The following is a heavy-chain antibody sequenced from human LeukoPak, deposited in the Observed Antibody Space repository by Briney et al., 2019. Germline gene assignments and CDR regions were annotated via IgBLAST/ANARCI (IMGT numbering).Heavy chain of an antibody. CDR3: ARQNYDSSGYYYHPPEY. CDR1: GYSFTNFW. V-gene: IGHV5-51*01. D-gene: IGHD3-22*01. J-gene: IGHJ4*02. CDR2: IYPGDSDT. Sequence: GESLKISCKGSGYSFTNFWIGWVREMPGKGLEGRGIIYPGDSDTRYSPSFRRHVTLSADNSLSPAYLQWSRLKPSDPAMYYCARQNYDSSGYYYHPPEYWGQGTLVTVSS.